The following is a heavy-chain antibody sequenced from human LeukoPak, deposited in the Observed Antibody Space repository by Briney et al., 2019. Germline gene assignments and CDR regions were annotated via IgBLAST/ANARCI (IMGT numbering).Heavy chain of an antibody. CDR1: GGSMRNYY. CDR3: ARGWASSWYYFDF. V-gene: IGHV4-59*01. D-gene: IGHD2-2*01. Sequence: PSETLSLTCAVSGGSMRNYYWSWIRQPPGKGLEWIGYTYDSGSSSYNPSLRSRVSISIDTSKNQFSLNLSSVTAADTAVYYCARGWASSWYYFDFWGQEPWSPSPQ. CDR2: TYDSGSS. J-gene: IGHJ4*01.